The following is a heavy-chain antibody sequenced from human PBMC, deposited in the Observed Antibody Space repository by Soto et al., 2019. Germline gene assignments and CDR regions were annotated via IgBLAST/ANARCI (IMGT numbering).Heavy chain of an antibody. V-gene: IGHV4-31*03. CDR1: GDSISSGAYY. Sequence: QVQLQESGPGLVKPSQTLSLTCTVSGDSISSGAYYWSWVRQHPGKGLEWIGYIYNSGSTYYNPALNSRVTISIDTSNNQFSLKLTSVTAADTAVYYCAKSYGPTDTWFDPWGQGTLVIVSS. CDR3: AKSYGPTDTWFDP. CDR2: IYNSGST. D-gene: IGHD4-17*01. J-gene: IGHJ5*02.